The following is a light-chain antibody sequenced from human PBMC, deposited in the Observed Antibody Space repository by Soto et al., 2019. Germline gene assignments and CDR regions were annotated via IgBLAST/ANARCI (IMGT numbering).Light chain of an antibody. CDR2: GAS. V-gene: IGKV3-20*01. J-gene: IGKJ1*01. CDR1: QSVGNNY. CDR3: QQYGSSGT. Sequence: EIVLTQSPGTLSLSPGERATLSCRASQSVGNNYLAWYQQKPGQAPRLLIYGASNRATGIPDRFSGSGSGTDFTLTISRLEPEDFAVYYCQQYGSSGTFGQGTKVEI.